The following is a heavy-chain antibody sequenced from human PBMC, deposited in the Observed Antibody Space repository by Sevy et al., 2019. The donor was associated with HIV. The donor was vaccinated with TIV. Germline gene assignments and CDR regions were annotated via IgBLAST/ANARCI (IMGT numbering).Heavy chain of an antibody. J-gene: IGHJ4*02. CDR1: GFTFSKYR. Sequence: GGSLRLSCAASGFTFSKYRMSWIRQTPGKGLEWVSTFSFGCGKINYADSVKGRFTISRDDSRNTFYLQMNSLRAADTAIYYCAREGCTKPHDYWGQGTVVTVSS. D-gene: IGHD2-8*01. CDR2: FSFGCGKI. V-gene: IGHV3-23*01. CDR3: AREGCTKPHDY.